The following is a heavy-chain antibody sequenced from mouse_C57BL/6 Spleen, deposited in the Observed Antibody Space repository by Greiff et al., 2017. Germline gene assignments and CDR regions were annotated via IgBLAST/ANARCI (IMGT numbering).Heavy chain of an antibody. CDR2: IDPEDGET. CDR1: GFNIKDYY. Sequence: VQLQQSGAELVKPGASVKLSCTASGFNIKDYYMHWMKQRTEQGLEWIGRIDPEDGETKYAPKFQGKATITADTSSNTAYLQLSSLTSEDTAVYYCAHYYGSSWYFDVWGTGTTVTVSS. J-gene: IGHJ1*03. V-gene: IGHV14-2*01. CDR3: AHYYGSSWYFDV. D-gene: IGHD1-1*01.